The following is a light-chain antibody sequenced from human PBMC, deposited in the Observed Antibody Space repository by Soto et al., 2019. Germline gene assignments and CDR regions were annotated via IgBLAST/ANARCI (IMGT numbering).Light chain of an antibody. CDR2: AAS. J-gene: IGKJ5*01. V-gene: IGKV3-20*01. CDR1: QGLSGSY. CDR3: QQYGSSPIT. Sequence: VLTQSPGTLSWSPGERATLSCGASQGLSGSYLAWYQQKPGQAPRLLIYAASSRATGIPDRFSGSGSGTDFTLNITRLEPEDFAVYYCQQYGSSPITFGQGTRLEIK.